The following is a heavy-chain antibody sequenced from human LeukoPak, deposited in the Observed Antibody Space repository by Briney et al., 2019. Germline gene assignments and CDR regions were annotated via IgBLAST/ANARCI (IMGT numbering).Heavy chain of an antibody. Sequence: SETLSLTCTVSGGSISSTRYYWGWIRQPPGKGLEWIGSIYHSGRTFYNPSLKSRVTISVDTSKNQFSLKLSSVTAADTAVYYCARVTGSSSWFDSPYYYMDVWGKGTTVTVSS. V-gene: IGHV4-39*07. D-gene: IGHD6-13*01. CDR1: GGSISSTRYY. CDR2: IYHSGRT. J-gene: IGHJ6*03. CDR3: ARVTGSSSWFDSPYYYMDV.